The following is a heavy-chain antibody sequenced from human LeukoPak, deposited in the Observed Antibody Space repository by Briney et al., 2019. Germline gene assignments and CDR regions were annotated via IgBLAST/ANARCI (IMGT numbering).Heavy chain of an antibody. CDR2: IYYSGST. D-gene: IGHD6-19*01. V-gene: IGHV4-39*01. J-gene: IGHJ2*01. Sequence: KPSETLSLTCTVSGGSISSSSYYWGWIRQPPGKGLEWIGSIYYSGSTYYNPSLKSRVTISVDTSKNQFSLKLSSVTAADTAVYYCASGYLAGSLGYFDLWGRGTLVTVSS. CDR3: ASGYLAGSLGYFDL. CDR1: GGSISSSSYY.